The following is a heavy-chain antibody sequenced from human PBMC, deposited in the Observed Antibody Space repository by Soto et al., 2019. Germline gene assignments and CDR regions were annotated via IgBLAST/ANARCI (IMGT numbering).Heavy chain of an antibody. CDR1: GAALNSGDYY. CDR3: ARLRIATNNYKWFDP. J-gene: IGHJ5*02. D-gene: IGHD2-21*01. Sequence: SETLSLTCSVSGAALNSGDYYWSWIRQVPGKGLEWIGHIYVTGAVDYNPSLRDRITISQDTSERQFSLNLRLVTAADTAVYYCARLRIATNNYKWFDPWGQGTLVTVSS. CDR2: IYVTGAV. V-gene: IGHV4-31*03.